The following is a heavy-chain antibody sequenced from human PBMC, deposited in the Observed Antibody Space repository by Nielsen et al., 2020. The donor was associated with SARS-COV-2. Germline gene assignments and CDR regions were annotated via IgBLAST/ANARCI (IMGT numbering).Heavy chain of an antibody. V-gene: IGHV4-34*09. CDR2: IYHSGST. CDR3: ARAGGSSSWYTSNYYYYYMDV. J-gene: IGHJ6*03. D-gene: IGHD6-13*01. Sequence: WIRQPPGKGLEWIGEIYHSGSTNYNPSLKSRVTISVDTSKNQFSLKLSSVTAADTAVYYCARAGGSSSWYTSNYYYYYMDVWGKGTTVTVSS.